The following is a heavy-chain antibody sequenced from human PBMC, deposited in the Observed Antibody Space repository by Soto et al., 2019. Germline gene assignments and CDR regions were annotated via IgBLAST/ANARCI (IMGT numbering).Heavy chain of an antibody. V-gene: IGHV4-59*01. J-gene: IGHJ2*01. Sequence: QVQLQESGPGLVKPSETLSLTCTVSGGSISSYYWSWIRQPPGKGLEWIGYIYYRGSTNYNPSLKSRVTISVDTSKNQLSLKLSSVTAADTAMYYCARFNWYFDLWGRGTLSLSPQ. CDR2: IYYRGST. CDR3: ARFNWYFDL. CDR1: GGSISSYY.